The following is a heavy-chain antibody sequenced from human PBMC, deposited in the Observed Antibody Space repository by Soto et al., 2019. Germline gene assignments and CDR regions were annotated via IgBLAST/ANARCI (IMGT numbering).Heavy chain of an antibody. V-gene: IGHV3-23*01. CDR1: GFTFSSYA. Sequence: GGSLRLSCAASGFTFSSYAMSWVRQAPGKGLERVSAISGSGGSTYYADSVKGRFTIYRDNSKNTLYLQMNSLRAEDTAVYYCAKDGLSTFDYWGQGTLVTVSS. CDR2: ISGSGGST. J-gene: IGHJ4*02. CDR3: AKDGLSTFDY.